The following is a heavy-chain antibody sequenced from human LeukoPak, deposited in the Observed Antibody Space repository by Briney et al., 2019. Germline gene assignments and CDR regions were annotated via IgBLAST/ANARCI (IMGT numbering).Heavy chain of an antibody. CDR3: AKGPGGYSSGWYFDY. CDR2: IRYDGSNK. CDR1: GFTFSTYD. V-gene: IGHV3-30*02. J-gene: IGHJ4*02. Sequence: GGSLRLSCAASGFTFSTYDMHWVRQAPGKGLEWVAFIRYDGSNKYYADSVKGRFTISRDNSKNTLYLQMNSLRAEDTAVYYCAKGPGGYSSGWYFDYWGQGTLVTVSS. D-gene: IGHD6-19*01.